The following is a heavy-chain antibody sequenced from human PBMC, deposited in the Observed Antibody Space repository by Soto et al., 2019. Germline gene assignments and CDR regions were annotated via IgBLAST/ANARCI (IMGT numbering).Heavy chain of an antibody. V-gene: IGHV4-39*01. CDR2: IHYSGST. D-gene: IGHD5-12*01. Sequence: SETLSLTCSVSGGSISSSSYFWGWIRQPPGKGLECIGNIHYSGSTYYNPSLKSRVTISVDTSKTQFSLKLTSVSAADSAVYYCARGIGYYFDYWGQGTLVTVSS. CDR1: GGSISSSSYF. J-gene: IGHJ4*02. CDR3: ARGIGYYFDY.